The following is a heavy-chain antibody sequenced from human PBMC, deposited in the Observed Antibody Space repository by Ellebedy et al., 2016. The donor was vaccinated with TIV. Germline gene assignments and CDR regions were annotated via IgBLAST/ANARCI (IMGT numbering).Heavy chain of an antibody. D-gene: IGHD6-13*01. V-gene: IGHV4-59*01. CDR1: GGSIRSYY. J-gene: IGHJ4*02. Sequence: MPSETLSLTCTVSGGSIRSYYWSWIRQSPGKGLNWIGYIYYTGRTNYNPSLKTRVTISVDTSKNQFSLKQRSVTAADTAVYYCARVRAAAGMAHFDNWGQGTLVTVSS. CDR3: ARVRAAAGMAHFDN. CDR2: IYYTGRT.